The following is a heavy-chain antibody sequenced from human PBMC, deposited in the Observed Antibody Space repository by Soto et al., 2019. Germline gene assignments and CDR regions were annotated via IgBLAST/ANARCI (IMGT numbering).Heavy chain of an antibody. V-gene: IGHV4-30-4*01. Sequence: SETLSLTCTVSGGSISSGDYYWSWIRQPPGKGLEWIGYIYYSGSTYYNPSLKSRVTISVDTSKNQFSLKLSSVTAADTAVYYCAREAKRMTTVTTGANIFDYWGQGTLVTVSS. CDR3: AREAKRMTTVTTGANIFDY. CDR2: IYYSGST. D-gene: IGHD4-17*01. CDR1: GGSISSGDYY. J-gene: IGHJ4*02.